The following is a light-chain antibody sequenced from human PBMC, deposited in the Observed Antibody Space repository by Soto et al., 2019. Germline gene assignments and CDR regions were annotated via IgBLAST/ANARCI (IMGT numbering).Light chain of an antibody. J-gene: IGKJ4*01. Sequence: ATQMTQSASSLSASVGDRVTITCRASHFIRNDLSWYQQKPGRAPKLLIYAASTLQSGVPLRFSGSGSGTDFTLTISNLQTEDFATYYCLQDYTYPLTFGGGTKVDFK. V-gene: IGKV1-6*01. CDR2: AAS. CDR3: LQDYTYPLT. CDR1: HFIRND.